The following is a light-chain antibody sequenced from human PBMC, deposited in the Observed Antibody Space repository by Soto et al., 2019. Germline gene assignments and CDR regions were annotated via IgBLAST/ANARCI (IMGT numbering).Light chain of an antibody. J-gene: IGKJ5*01. V-gene: IGKV1D-12*01. CDR3: QQADTFPIT. CDR2: AAS. CDR1: QGISRS. Sequence: DIQMTQSPSSVSASVGDRVTITCQASQGISRSLAWYQQTPGKAPKLLIYAASSLQSGVPSRFSGSGFGTDFTLTISSLQPEDFATYFCQQADTFPITFGQGTRLEI.